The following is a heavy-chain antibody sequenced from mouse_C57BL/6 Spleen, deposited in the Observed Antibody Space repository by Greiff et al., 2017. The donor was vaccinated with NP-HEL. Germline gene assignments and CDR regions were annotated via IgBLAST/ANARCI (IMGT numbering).Heavy chain of an antibody. Sequence: DVQLQESGPELVKPGASVKIPCKASGYTFTDYNMDWVKQSHGKSLEWIGDINPNNGGTIYNQKFKGKATLTVDKSSSTAYMELRSLTSEDTAVYYCARGWGLITTVVEGFAYWGQGTLVTVSA. V-gene: IGHV1-18*01. CDR2: INPNNGGT. J-gene: IGHJ3*01. CDR3: ARGWGLITTVVEGFAY. CDR1: GYTFTDYN. D-gene: IGHD1-1*01.